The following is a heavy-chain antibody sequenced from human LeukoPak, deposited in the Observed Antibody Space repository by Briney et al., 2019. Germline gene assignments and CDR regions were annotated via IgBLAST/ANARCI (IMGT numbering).Heavy chain of an antibody. Sequence: GGSLRLSCAASGFIFSNYAMSWVRQGPGQGPEWVTAISGNDDSTYYADSVKGRFTISRDNSRNTLYLQMNSLRAEDTAIYYCAKGGSGVPRALASWGQGTLVTVSS. CDR1: GFIFSNYA. D-gene: IGHD2-15*01. CDR2: ISGNDDST. J-gene: IGHJ4*02. V-gene: IGHV3-23*01. CDR3: AKGGSGVPRALAS.